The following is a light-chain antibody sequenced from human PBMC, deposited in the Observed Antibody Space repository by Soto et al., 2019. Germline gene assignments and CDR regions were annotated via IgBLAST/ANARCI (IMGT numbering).Light chain of an antibody. CDR1: SSNIGAGYD. V-gene: IGLV1-40*01. Sequence: SVLTQPPSVSGTPGQRGTISCTGSSSNIGAGYDVHWYQQLPGTAPKLLIYGNSNRPSGVPDRFSGSKSGTSASLAITGLQAEDEADYYCQSYDSSLSGVFGTGTKLTVL. CDR3: QSYDSSLSGV. J-gene: IGLJ1*01. CDR2: GNS.